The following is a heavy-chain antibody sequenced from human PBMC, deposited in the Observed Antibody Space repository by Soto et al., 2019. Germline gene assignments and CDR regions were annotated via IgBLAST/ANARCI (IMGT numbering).Heavy chain of an antibody. V-gene: IGHV1-18*01. J-gene: IGHJ5*02. D-gene: IGHD6-19*01. CDR2: ISAYNGNT. CDR1: GYTFTSYG. CDR3: AGGIGKRIAVTGNWFDP. Sequence: QVQLVQSGAEVKKPGASVKVSCKASGYTFTSYGISWVRQAPGQGLEWMGWISAYNGNTNYAQKLQGRVPMTTATDTSTAYMEQRSVRADDTAVCYCAGGIGKRIAVTGNWFDPWGQGTLVTVSS.